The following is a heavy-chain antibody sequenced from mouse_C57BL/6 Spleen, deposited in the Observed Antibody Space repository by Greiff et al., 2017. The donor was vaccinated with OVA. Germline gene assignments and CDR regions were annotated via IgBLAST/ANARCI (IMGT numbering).Heavy chain of an antibody. CDR3: ARGEGYDGYFFDY. CDR2: ISDGGSYT. V-gene: IGHV5-4*03. CDR1: GFTFSSYA. Sequence: DVMLVESGGGLVKPGGSLKLSCAASGFTFSSYAMSWVRQTPEKRLEWVATISDGGSYTYYPDNVKGRFTISRDNAKNNLYLQMSHLKSEDTAMYYCARGEGYDGYFFDYWGQGTTLTVSS. J-gene: IGHJ2*01. D-gene: IGHD2-3*01.